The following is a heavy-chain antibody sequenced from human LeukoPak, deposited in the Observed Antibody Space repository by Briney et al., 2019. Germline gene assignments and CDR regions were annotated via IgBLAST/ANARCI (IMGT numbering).Heavy chain of an antibody. Sequence: ASVKVSCKASGYTFTSYDNNWVRQAPGKGLEWVGGFDPEDGETIYAQKFQGRVTMTADTSTDTAYMELSSLRSEDTAVYYCATDLSDIPWYFDLWGRGTLVTVSS. CDR2: FDPEDGET. CDR3: ATDLSDIPWYFDL. J-gene: IGHJ2*01. D-gene: IGHD3-9*01. V-gene: IGHV1-24*01. CDR1: GYTFTSYD.